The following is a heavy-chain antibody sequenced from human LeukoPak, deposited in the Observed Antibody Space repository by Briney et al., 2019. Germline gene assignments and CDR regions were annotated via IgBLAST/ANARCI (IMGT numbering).Heavy chain of an antibody. CDR2: VRSKANSYAT. J-gene: IGHJ4*02. CDR3: ARDDGFDY. Sequence: GGSLRLSCAASGFTFSGSAMHWVRQASGKGLEWVGHVRSKANSYATAYAASVKGRFTISRDDSKNTAYLQMNSLRAEDTAVYYCARDDGFDYWGQGTLVTVSS. V-gene: IGHV3-73*01. D-gene: IGHD1-1*01. CDR1: GFTFSGSA.